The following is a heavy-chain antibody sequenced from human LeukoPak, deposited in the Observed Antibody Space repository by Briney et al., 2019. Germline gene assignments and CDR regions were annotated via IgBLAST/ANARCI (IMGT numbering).Heavy chain of an antibody. CDR2: INHSGST. CDR3: ARDRPYYYDSSGYDY. J-gene: IGHJ4*02. CDR1: GGSFSGYY. V-gene: IGHV4-34*01. D-gene: IGHD3-22*01. Sequence: SETLSLTCAVYGGSFSGYYWSWIRQPPGKGLEWIGEINHSGSTNYNPSLKSRVTISVDTSKNQFSLKLSSVTAADTAVYYCARDRPYYYDSSGYDYWGQGTLVTVSS.